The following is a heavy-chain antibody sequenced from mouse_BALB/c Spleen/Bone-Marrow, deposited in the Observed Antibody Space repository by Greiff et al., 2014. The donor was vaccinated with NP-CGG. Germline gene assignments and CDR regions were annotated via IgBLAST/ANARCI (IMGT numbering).Heavy chain of an antibody. V-gene: IGHV1S137*01. CDR1: GYTFTDHA. CDR2: ISGYYGDA. CDR3: ARSGKVRNAMDY. D-gene: IGHD2-14*01. J-gene: IGHJ4*01. Sequence: QGPLKQSWAKLGRPGVSGEIFCKGSGYTFTDHAIQRGEGSHAKSLEGIGVISGYYGDAIYNQKFKGKATMTVDKSSSTAYMELARLTSEDSAIYYCARSGKVRNAMDYWGQGTSVTVSS.